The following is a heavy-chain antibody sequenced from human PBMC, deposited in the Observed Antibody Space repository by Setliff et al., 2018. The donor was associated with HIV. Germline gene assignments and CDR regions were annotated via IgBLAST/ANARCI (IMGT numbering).Heavy chain of an antibody. V-gene: IGHV1-18*01. CDR1: GYTFTCYG. Sequence: AASVKVSCKASGYTFTCYGISWVRQAPGQGLEWMGWISAYSGNTNYAQKLQGRVTMTTDTSTSTAYMELRSLRSDDTAVYYCARVAWYYSFWSGLGDAFDIWGQGTMVTVSS. CDR2: ISAYSGNT. CDR3: ARVAWYYSFWSGLGDAFDI. J-gene: IGHJ3*02. D-gene: IGHD3-3*01.